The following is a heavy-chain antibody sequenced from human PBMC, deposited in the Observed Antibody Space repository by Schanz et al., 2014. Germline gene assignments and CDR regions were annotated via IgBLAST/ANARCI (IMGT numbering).Heavy chain of an antibody. CDR1: GYTFTSDS. CDR2: INPSGGST. CDR3: ATGPAGSLDY. D-gene: IGHD3-10*01. Sequence: QVQLVQSGAEVQKPGASVKVSCKASGYTFTSDSMHWVRQAPGQGLEWMGMINPSGGSTTYAQKFQGRVTMTRDTSTSTAYMELSSLRSEDTAVYYCATGPAGSLDYWGQGTLVTVSS. J-gene: IGHJ4*02. V-gene: IGHV1-46*01.